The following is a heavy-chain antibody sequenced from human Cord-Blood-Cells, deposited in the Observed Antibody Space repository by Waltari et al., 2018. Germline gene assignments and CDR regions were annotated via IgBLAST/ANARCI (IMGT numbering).Heavy chain of an antibody. Sequence: QVQLVQSGAEVKKPGSSVKVSCKASGGTFSSYAISWVRQAPGQGLEWMGGIIPILGIANYAQKFQGRVTITADKSTSTAYMELSSLRSEDTAVYYCAREVTGGGYSSGWYVGGWFDPWGQGTLVTVSS. J-gene: IGHJ5*02. D-gene: IGHD6-19*01. CDR2: IIPILGIA. CDR3: AREVTGGGYSSGWYVGGWFDP. V-gene: IGHV1-69*10. CDR1: GGTFSSYA.